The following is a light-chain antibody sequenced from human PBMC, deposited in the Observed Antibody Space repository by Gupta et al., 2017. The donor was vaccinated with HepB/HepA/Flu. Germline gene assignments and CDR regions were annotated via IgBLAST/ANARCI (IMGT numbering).Light chain of an antibody. J-gene: IGLJ2*01. Sequence: QSALTPPSSVSGSPGQSLTISCTGTSSDVGSYNLVSWYQQHPGKAPKRMISEVSKRPSGVSNRFAGSKSGKTASLTISGLQAEDEAEYYCCSYAGSRTLRVFGGGTKLTVL. CDR2: EVS. CDR1: SSDVGSYNL. V-gene: IGLV2-23*02. CDR3: CSYAGSRTLRV.